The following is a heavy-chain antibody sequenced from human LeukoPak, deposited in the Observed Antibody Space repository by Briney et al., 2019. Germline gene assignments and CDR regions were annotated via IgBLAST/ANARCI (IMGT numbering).Heavy chain of an antibody. J-gene: IGHJ4*02. CDR1: GFTFSSYA. Sequence: GGSLRLSCAASGFTFSSYAMSWVRQAPGKGLEWVANIKQDGSEKYYVDSVKGRFTISRDNAKNSLYLQMNSLRAEDTAVYYCAREELLRYFDFPYIDYWGQGTLVTVSS. D-gene: IGHD3-9*01. CDR2: IKQDGSEK. CDR3: AREELLRYFDFPYIDY. V-gene: IGHV3-7*01.